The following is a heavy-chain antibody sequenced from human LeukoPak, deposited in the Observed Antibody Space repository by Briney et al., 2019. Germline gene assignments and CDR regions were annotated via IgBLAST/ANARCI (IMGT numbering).Heavy chain of an antibody. V-gene: IGHV3-23*01. Sequence: GTLRLSCAASGFTFSTSGMSWVRQAPGKGLEWVSTITGSGGSTYYADSVKGQFTISRDNSKNTLYLQMNSLRAEDTAVYYCAKAGIYDYVWGSYLVDWGQGTLVTVSS. CDR2: ITGSGGST. D-gene: IGHD3-16*01. CDR3: AKAGIYDYVWGSYLVD. CDR1: GFTFSTSG. J-gene: IGHJ4*02.